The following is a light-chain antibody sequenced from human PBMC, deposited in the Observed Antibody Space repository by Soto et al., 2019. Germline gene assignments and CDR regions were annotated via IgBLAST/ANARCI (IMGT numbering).Light chain of an antibody. CDR2: LKSDGSH. CDR1: SGHNTYS. J-gene: IGLJ2*01. CDR3: QTWATGIQV. Sequence: QPVLTQSPSASASLGASVKLTCTLSSGHNTYSIAWHQQQPEKGPRFLMKLKSDGSHSRGDGIPDRSSGSSSGAERYLTISSLQSEDEADYYCQTWATGIQVFGGGTKLTVL. V-gene: IGLV4-69*01.